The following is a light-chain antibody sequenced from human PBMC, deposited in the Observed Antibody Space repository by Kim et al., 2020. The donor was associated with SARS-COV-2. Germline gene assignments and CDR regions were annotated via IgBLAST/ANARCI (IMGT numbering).Light chain of an antibody. V-gene: IGKV3-15*01. Sequence: ASLGDRATLTCRASQSVNSNLAWYQQKPGQAPKLLVYGASSRATGVPARFSGSASGTEFTLTISSLQSEDFAVYYCQQYNDWPQTFGQGTKVDIK. CDR3: QQYNDWPQT. CDR2: GAS. CDR1: QSVNSN. J-gene: IGKJ1*01.